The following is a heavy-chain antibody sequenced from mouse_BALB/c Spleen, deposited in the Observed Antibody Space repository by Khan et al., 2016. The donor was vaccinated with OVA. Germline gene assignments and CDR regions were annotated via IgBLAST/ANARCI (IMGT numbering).Heavy chain of an antibody. CDR2: ISTGDTYT. D-gene: IGHD1-1*01. CDR1: GFTFSTYA. J-gene: IGHJ1*01. CDR3: ARPPITTVVATSYWFFDV. V-gene: IGHV5-9-3*01. Sequence: EVELVESGGGLVKSGGSLKLSCAASGFTFSTYAMSWVRQTPEKRLEWVATISTGDTYTYYPDSVKGRFTISRDNAKNTLYLQMSSLRSEDTAMYYCARPPITTVVATSYWFFDVWGAGTTVTVSP.